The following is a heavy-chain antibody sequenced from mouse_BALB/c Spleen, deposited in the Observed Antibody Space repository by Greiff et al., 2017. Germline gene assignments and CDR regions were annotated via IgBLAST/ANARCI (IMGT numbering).Heavy chain of an antibody. J-gene: IGHJ1*01. CDR1: GYTFTSYD. Sequence: QVQLKESGPELVKPGALVKISCKASGYTFTSYDINWVKQRPGQGLEWIGWIYPGDGSTKYNEKFKGKATLTADKSSSTAYMQLSSLTSENSAVYCCARSSTTVGNEYWYFDVWGAGTTVTVAS. CDR2: IYPGDGST. D-gene: IGHD1-1*01. CDR3: ARSSTTVGNEYWYFDV. V-gene: IGHV1S56*01.